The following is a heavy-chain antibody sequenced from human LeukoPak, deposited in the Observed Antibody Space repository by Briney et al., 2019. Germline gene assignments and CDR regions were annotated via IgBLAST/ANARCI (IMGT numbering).Heavy chain of an antibody. D-gene: IGHD3-22*01. CDR1: GYTFTSYY. J-gene: IGHJ4*02. CDR2: INPSGGST. Sequence: ASVKVSCKASGYTFTSYYMHWVRQAPGQGLEWMGIINPSGGSTSYAQKFQGRVTMTRDTSTSTVYMELSSLRSEDTAVYYCARDVPYYVISGYYQPTNFDNWGRGTLSPSPQ. V-gene: IGHV1-46*01. CDR3: ARDVPYYVISGYYQPTNFDN.